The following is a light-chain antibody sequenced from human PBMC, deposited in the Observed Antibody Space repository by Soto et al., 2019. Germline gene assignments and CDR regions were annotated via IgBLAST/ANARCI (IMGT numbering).Light chain of an antibody. J-gene: IGKJ2*01. CDR2: GAS. CDR3: QQYGGVPYT. Sequence: EIVLTQSPGTLSLSSGQRATLSCRASGSISRDYLAWYQQRLGQAPRLLIYGASSGATGIADRFSGSGSGTDFTLTISRLEPEDFAIYYCQQYGGVPYTFGQGTKLEIK. V-gene: IGKV3-20*01. CDR1: GSISRDY.